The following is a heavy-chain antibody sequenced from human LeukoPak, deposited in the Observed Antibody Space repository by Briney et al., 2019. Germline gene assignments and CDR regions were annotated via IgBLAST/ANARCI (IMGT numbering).Heavy chain of an antibody. CDR1: GDSITGYY. D-gene: IGHD5-24*01. CDR3: ARGDGYNLPPDY. J-gene: IGHJ4*02. V-gene: IGHV4-59*01. CDR2: IYYSGST. Sequence: SETLSLTCSVSGDSITGYYWSWIRQPPGKGLEWIGYIYYSGSTNYNPSLKSRVTISVDTSKNQFSLKLSSVTAADTAVYYCARGDGYNLPPDYWGQGTLVTVSS.